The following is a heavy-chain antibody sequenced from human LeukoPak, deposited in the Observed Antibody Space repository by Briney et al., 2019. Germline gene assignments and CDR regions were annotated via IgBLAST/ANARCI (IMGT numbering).Heavy chain of an antibody. J-gene: IGHJ5*02. V-gene: IGHV4-34*01. CDR3: ARGGDPQTTVTTLCFDP. D-gene: IGHD4-4*01. CDR2: INHSGST. CDR1: GGSISSYY. Sequence: SETLSLTYTVSGGSISSYYWSWIRQPPGKGLEWIGEINHSGSTNYNPSLKSRVTISVDTSKNQFSLKLSSVTAADTAVYYCARGGDPQTTVTTLCFDPWGQGTLVTVSS.